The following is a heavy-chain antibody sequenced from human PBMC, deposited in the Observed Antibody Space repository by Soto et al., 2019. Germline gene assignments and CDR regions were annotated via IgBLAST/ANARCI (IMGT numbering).Heavy chain of an antibody. D-gene: IGHD5-12*01. V-gene: IGHV3-7*01. CDR2: IKSDGSVK. CDR3: ARDPIRGDGYHFAS. Sequence: LRLSCAASGFTFSNYWMTWVRQAPGEGLEWVANIKSDGSVKNYVDSVKGRFSISRDNARNSLYLQMNSLRAEDTAVYYCARDPIRGDGYHFASWGQGTLVTVYS. J-gene: IGHJ4*02. CDR1: GFTFSNYW.